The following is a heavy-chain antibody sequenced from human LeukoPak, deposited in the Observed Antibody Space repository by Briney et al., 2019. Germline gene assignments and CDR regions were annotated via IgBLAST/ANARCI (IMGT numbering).Heavy chain of an antibody. CDR1: GFTFSSYA. V-gene: IGHV3-64D*06. CDR2: ISSNGGST. D-gene: IGHD2-15*01. J-gene: IGHJ4*02. CDR3: VKSLVVALGYCSGGSCGTDY. Sequence: GGSLRLSCSASGFTFSSYAMHWVRQAPGKGLEYVSAISSNGGSTYYADSVKGRFTISRDNSKNTLYLQMSSLRAEETAVYYCVKSLVVALGYCSGGSCGTDYWGQGTLVTVSS.